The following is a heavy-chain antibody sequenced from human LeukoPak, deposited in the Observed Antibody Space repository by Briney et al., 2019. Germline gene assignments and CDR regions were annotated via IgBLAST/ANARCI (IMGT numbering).Heavy chain of an antibody. J-gene: IGHJ6*03. CDR2: IYYSGST. Sequence: SQTLSLTCTVSGGSISSYYWSWIRQPPGKGLEWIGYIYYSGSTKNNPSLKSRVTISVDTSKNQFSLNLSSVTAADTAVYYCASVSYYYYMDVWGKGTTVTISS. CDR3: ASVSYYYYMDV. V-gene: IGHV4-59*01. CDR1: GGSISSYY. D-gene: IGHD2-8*01.